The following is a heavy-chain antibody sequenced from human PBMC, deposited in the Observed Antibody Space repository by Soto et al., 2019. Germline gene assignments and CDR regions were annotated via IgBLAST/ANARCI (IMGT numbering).Heavy chain of an antibody. D-gene: IGHD4-17*01. CDR2: IXAYXXNX. CDR1: GYSFTSYG. CDR3: ARDGATVTALYYFDY. J-gene: IGHJ4*02. V-gene: IGHV1-18*04. Sequence: ASVKVSCKASGYSFTSYGISWVRQAPGQGIEWMGWIXAYXXNXXXXXKXXGRVTMTTDTSSSTAYMELRSLRSDDTAVYYCARDGATVTALYYFDYWGQGTLVTVSS.